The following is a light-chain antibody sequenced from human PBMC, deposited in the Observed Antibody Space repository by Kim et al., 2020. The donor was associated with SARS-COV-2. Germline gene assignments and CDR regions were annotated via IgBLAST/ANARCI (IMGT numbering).Light chain of an antibody. CDR1: QTVLYNSNNKNY. CDR3: QQYYSNTPS. V-gene: IGKV4-1*01. CDR2: WAS. J-gene: IGKJ2*03. Sequence: DIVMTQSPDSLAVSLGERATLNCKSSQTVLYNSNNKNYLAWYQQKPGQAPKLLIYWASIRESGVSDRFSGSGSETDFTLTISSLQAEDVAVYYCQQYYSNTPSFGQGTKLEI.